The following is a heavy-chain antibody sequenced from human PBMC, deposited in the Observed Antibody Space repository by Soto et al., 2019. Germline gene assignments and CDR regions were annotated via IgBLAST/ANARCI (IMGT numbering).Heavy chain of an antibody. V-gene: IGHV3-53*01. D-gene: IGHD3-3*01. CDR3: AKARAQYYDFWSGYPVDY. CDR2: IYSGGRT. CDR1: GFTVSSNY. J-gene: IGHJ4*02. Sequence: PGGSLRLSCAASGFTVSSNYMTWVRQAPGKGLEWVSVIYSGGRTYYADSVKGRFTISRDNSKNTLYLQMNSLRAEDTAVYYCAKARAQYYDFWSGYPVDYWGQGTLVTVSS.